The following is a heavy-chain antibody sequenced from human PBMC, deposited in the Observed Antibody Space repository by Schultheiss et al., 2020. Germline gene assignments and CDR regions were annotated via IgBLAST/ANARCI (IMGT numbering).Heavy chain of an antibody. CDR1: GDSVSSNSAA. CDR2: TYYRSKWYN. D-gene: IGHD6-19*01. Sequence: SETLSLTCAISGDSVSSNSAAWNWIRQSPSRGLEWLGRTYYRSKWYNDYAVSVKSRITINPDTSKNQFSLQLSSVTAADTAVYYCAIAPYSSGWYPFDYWGQGTLVTVSS. CDR3: AIAPYSSGWYPFDY. V-gene: IGHV6-1*01. J-gene: IGHJ4*02.